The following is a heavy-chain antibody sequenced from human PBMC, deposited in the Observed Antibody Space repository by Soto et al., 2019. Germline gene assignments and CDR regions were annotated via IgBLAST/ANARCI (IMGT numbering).Heavy chain of an antibody. CDR1: GYSFTSQY. V-gene: IGHV1-46*03. D-gene: IGHD3-16*01. Sequence: QVQLVQSGAEVEKPGASVKISCKASGYSFTSQYVHWVRQAPGQGLEWMGIINPNGGSTTYAQKFQGRVNMARGTSPGTGQMGVGRLASGDPAGFFCCRGQGVRPGGGTEPLDIWGQGTMVTVAS. J-gene: IGHJ3*02. CDR3: CRGQGVRPGGGTEPLDI. CDR2: INPNGGST.